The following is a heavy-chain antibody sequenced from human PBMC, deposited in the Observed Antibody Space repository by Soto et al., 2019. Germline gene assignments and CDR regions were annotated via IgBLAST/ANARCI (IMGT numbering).Heavy chain of an antibody. Sequence: QITLKESGPTLVKPTQTLTLTCTFSGFSLNTNAVGVAWIRQPPGKALEWLALLYWDDDKRYSPSLKIRLTIXXDXPXXQVVLTKTNMNPEDTATDYGAHRRGRDSSGETFASLGQGTLVTVSS. CDR2: LYWDDDK. D-gene: IGHD6-19*01. CDR3: AHRRGRDSSGETFAS. J-gene: IGHJ4*02. V-gene: IGHV2-5*02. CDR1: GFSLNTNAVG.